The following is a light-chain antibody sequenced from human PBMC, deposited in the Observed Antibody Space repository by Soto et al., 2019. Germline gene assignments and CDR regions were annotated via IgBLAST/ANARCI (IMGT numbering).Light chain of an antibody. CDR2: DAS. CDR1: QSVNNY. CDR3: HQRFSWPLP. V-gene: IGKV3-11*01. Sequence: EIVLTQSPATLSLSPGERATLSCRASQSVNNYLAWYQQKPGQTPRLLIYDASKRATGTPARFTGRGSGTDFTLTISSLEPEDFAVYYCHQRFSWPLPLGGGTKVDIK. J-gene: IGKJ4*01.